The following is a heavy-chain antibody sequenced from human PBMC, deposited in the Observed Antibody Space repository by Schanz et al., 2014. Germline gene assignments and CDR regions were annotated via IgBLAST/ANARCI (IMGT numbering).Heavy chain of an antibody. CDR3: TRDRGALINHNDALDL. CDR1: GFVFRGYV. Sequence: QVQLVESGGGVVQPGRSLRLSCAASGFVFRGYVMHWVRQAPGQGLEKVAVTSTDGTKTYYAASVRGRFTISRDNSKNTVYLQMNSLRSEDTAVYYCTRDRGALINHNDALDLWGQGTMVSVSS. D-gene: IGHD3-16*01. J-gene: IGHJ3*01. V-gene: IGHV3-30*04. CDR2: TSTDGTKT.